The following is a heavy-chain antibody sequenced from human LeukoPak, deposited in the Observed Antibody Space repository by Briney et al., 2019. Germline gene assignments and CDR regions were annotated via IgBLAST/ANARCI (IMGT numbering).Heavy chain of an antibody. CDR3: ARDTSPGITGTY. CDR2: IYHDGRI. D-gene: IGHD1-14*01. Sequence: SETLSLTCTVSGDSISTYYWGWIRQPPGKGLEWIGSIYHDGRIDYNPSLKSRVTISRDTSNDQFSLKLSSVTAADTAMYYCARDTSPGITGTYWGQGTLVTVSS. CDR1: GDSISTYY. V-gene: IGHV4-38-2*02. J-gene: IGHJ4*02.